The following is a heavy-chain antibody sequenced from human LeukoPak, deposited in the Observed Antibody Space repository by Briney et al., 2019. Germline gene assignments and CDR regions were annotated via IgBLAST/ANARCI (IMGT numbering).Heavy chain of an antibody. Sequence: GGSLRLSCAASGFTFSSYEMNWVRQAPGKGLEWVSYISSSGSTIYYADSVKGRFTISRDNSKNTLYLQMNSLRAEDTAVYYCAKELYYYGSGSYGANDYWGQGTLVTVSS. CDR3: AKELYYYGSGSYGANDY. J-gene: IGHJ4*02. CDR2: ISSSGSTI. V-gene: IGHV3-48*03. D-gene: IGHD3-10*01. CDR1: GFTFSSYE.